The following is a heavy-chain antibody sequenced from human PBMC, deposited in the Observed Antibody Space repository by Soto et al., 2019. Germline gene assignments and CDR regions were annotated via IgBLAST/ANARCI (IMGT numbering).Heavy chain of an antibody. D-gene: IGHD3-3*01. J-gene: IGHJ4*02. Sequence: QITLNESGPTVVRPTETLTLTCRFSGFSLTTSGVGVGWIRQSPGKAPEWLALIYWEDDKRYSASLKSRLTIPKDTTKNQVVLTVSDLDPTDTATYYCAHRVLRTVFGLVTTTAIYFDFWGQGTPVAVSS. CDR1: GFSLTTSGVG. CDR3: AHRVLRTVFGLVTTTAIYFDF. CDR2: IYWEDDK. V-gene: IGHV2-5*02.